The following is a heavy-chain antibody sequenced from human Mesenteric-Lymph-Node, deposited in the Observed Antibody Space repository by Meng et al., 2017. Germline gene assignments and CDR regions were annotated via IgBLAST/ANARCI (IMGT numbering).Heavy chain of an antibody. J-gene: IGHJ3*02. Sequence: GGSLRLSCAASGFTFSSYSMNWVRQAPGKGLEWVSSISSSSSYIYYADSVKGRFTISRDNAKNSLYLQMNSLRAEDTAVYYCARASGSYYGGGAFDIWGQGTMVTVSS. V-gene: IGHV3-21*01. D-gene: IGHD1-26*01. CDR1: GFTFSSYS. CDR3: ARASGSYYGGGAFDI. CDR2: ISSSSSYI.